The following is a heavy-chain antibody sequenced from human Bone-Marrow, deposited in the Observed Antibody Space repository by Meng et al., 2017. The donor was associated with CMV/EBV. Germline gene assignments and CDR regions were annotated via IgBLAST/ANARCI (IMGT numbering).Heavy chain of an antibody. Sequence: ASVKVSCKASGYNFNRYGLTWVRQAPGQGLEWMGWISGEDGRTSYAQKFHDRVTMTSDTSTSTAYMELSSLRSEDTAVYYCAREGSRAAAIVGWGRGTLVTVSS. CDR2: ISGEDGRT. CDR3: AREGSRAAAIVG. D-gene: IGHD2-2*01. J-gene: IGHJ2*01. CDR1: GYNFNRYG. V-gene: IGHV1-18*01.